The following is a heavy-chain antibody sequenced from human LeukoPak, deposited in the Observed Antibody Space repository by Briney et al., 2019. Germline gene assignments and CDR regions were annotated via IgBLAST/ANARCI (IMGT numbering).Heavy chain of an antibody. CDR1: GDSVSSISGG. V-gene: IGHV6-1*01. Sequence: SQTLSLTCAISGDSVSSISGGWNWIRQSPSRGLEWLGRTYYRSRWYTDYAIFVESRISIKSDTSKNQFSLQLNSVTPEDMAVYYCVRDLGPGRAFWFDPWGHGTLVTVSS. CDR2: TYYRSRWYT. J-gene: IGHJ5*02. D-gene: IGHD3-10*01. CDR3: VRDLGPGRAFWFDP.